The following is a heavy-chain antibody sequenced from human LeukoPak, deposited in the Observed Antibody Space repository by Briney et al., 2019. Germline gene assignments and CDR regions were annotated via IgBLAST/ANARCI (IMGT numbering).Heavy chain of an antibody. D-gene: IGHD2-2*01. CDR2: FYYGGRS. J-gene: IGHJ5*02. Sequence: SETLSLSCTVSGGSISSYYWSWIRQPPGKGLEWVGYFYYGGRSNYNPSLTSRVTMSVDTSQNQFSLKLSSVTTADTAVYFCARYYCSGTTCYSTNWFDTWGQGTLVTVSS. V-gene: IGHV4-59*08. CDR3: ARYYCSGTTCYSTNWFDT. CDR1: GGSISSYY.